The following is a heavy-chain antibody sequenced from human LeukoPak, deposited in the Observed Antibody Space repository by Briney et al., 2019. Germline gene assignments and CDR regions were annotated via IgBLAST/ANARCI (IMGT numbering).Heavy chain of an antibody. D-gene: IGHD3-10*01. Sequence: GGSLRLSCAASGFTFSDYYMSWIRQAPGKGLEWVSYISSGGSTIDYADSVKGRFAISRDNAKNSLYLQMNSLRAEDTAVYYCARDRASRYGMDVWGQGTTVTVSS. CDR1: GFTFSDYY. CDR3: ARDRASRYGMDV. J-gene: IGHJ6*02. V-gene: IGHV3-11*01. CDR2: ISSGGSTI.